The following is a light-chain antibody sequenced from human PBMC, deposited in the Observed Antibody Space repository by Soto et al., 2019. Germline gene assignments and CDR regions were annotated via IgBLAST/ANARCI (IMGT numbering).Light chain of an antibody. CDR1: SSDVGGYKY. J-gene: IGLJ1*01. V-gene: IGLV2-14*01. CDR3: ISYTGSSTSYV. CDR2: EVS. Sequence: QSVLTQPPSASGSPGQSVTISCTGTSSDVGGYKYVAWYQQFPGKTPKLMIYEVSNRPSGVSSRFSGSKSGNTASLTISGLQAEDEADYYCISYTGSSTSYVFGSGTKVTVL.